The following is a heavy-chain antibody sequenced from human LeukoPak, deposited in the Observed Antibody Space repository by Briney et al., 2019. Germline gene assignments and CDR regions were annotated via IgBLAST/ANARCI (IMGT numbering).Heavy chain of an antibody. Sequence: KPGGSLRLSCAASGFTFSSYSMNWVRQAPGKGLEWVSSISSSSSYIYYADSVKGRFTSSRDNAKNSLYLQMNSLRAEDTAVYYCARLGTVAGHTFDYWGQGTLVTVSS. D-gene: IGHD6-19*01. CDR3: ARLGTVAGHTFDY. CDR1: GFTFSSYS. V-gene: IGHV3-21*01. CDR2: ISSSSSYI. J-gene: IGHJ4*02.